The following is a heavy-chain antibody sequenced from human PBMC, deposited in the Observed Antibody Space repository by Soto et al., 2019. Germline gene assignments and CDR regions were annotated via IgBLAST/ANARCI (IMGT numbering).Heavy chain of an antibody. D-gene: IGHD7-27*01. Sequence: QVQLQESGPGLVKPAQTLSLTCSVSGDSIRGGGHYWNWIRQFPGKGLEWCGYGYHSGSTHYNPSLSGPLTISIDTSKNQFSLRLISVTAADTALYYCARNTGLAPTVWGYWGHGTQVTVSS. CDR1: GDSIRGGGHY. J-gene: IGHJ4*03. CDR2: GYHSGST. V-gene: IGHV4-31*01. CDR3: ARNTGLAPTVWGY.